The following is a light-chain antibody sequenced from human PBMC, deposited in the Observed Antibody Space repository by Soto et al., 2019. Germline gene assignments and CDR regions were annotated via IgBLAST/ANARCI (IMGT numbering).Light chain of an antibody. CDR1: SSDVGAYNS. CDR2: EVN. Sequence: QSALTQPPSASGSPGQSVTISCTGTSSDVGAYNSVSWYQQHPGKAPRLMSYEVNKRPSGVPDRVSGSKSGNMASLTVSGLQAEDEADPCCNSHGGSQSVWLFVGGTTPT. CDR3: NSHGGSQSVWL. J-gene: IGLJ3*02. V-gene: IGLV2-8*01.